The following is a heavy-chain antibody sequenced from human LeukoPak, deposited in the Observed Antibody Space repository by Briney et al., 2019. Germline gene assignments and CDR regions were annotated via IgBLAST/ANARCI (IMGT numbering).Heavy chain of an antibody. CDR1: GFTFSSYA. V-gene: IGHV3-30-3*01. CDR2: ISYDGSNK. J-gene: IGHJ4*02. CDR3: ARDSDYCSSTSCSYYFDY. D-gene: IGHD2-2*01. Sequence: PGRSLRLSCAASGFTFSSYAMHWVRQAPGKGLEWVAVISYDGSNKYYADSVKGRFTISRDNSKNTLYLQMNSPRAEDTAVYYCARDSDYCSSTSCSYYFDYWGQGTLVTVSS.